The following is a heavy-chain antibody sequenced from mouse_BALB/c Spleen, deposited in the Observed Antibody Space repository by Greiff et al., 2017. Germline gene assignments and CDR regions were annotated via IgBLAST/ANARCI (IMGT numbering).Heavy chain of an antibody. CDR2: INPGSGGT. V-gene: IGHV1-54*01. J-gene: IGHJ1*01. CDR3: ASDYYGSSYFDV. D-gene: IGHD1-1*01. CDR1: GYAFTNYL. Sequence: QVQLQQSGAELVRPGTSVKVSCKASGYAFTNYLIEWVKQRPGQGLEWIGVINPGSGGTNYNEKFKGKATLTADKSSSTAYMQLSSLTSDDSAVYFCASDYYGSSYFDVWGAGTTVTVSS.